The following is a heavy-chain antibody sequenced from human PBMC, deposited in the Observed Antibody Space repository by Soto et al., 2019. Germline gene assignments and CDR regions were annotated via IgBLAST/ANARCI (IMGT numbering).Heavy chain of an antibody. CDR3: ASRNYGEYGYFFDC. CDR2: NYDSGTT. D-gene: IGHD4-17*01. V-gene: IGHV4-59*08. J-gene: IGHJ4*02. CDR1: GGSITGYY. Sequence: QVQLRASGPGLVRPSETLSLTCTVSGGSITGYYWSWIRQPPGKGLEWIGYNYDSGTTTYNAALTRRVTITADTAKNHVALNLRSVTAADTAVYYCASRNYGEYGYFFDCWGQGLIVTVSS.